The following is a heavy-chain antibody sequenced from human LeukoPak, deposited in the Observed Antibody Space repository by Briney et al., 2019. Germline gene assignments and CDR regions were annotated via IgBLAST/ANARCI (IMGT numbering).Heavy chain of an antibody. Sequence: SETLSLTCTVSGGSISSSSYYWGWIRQPPGKGLEWIGSIYYSGSTYYNPSLKSRVTISVDTSKNQFSLKLSSVTAADTAVYYCARWMMGDYWGQGTLVTVSS. CDR1: GGSISSSSYY. CDR2: IYYSGST. CDR3: ARWMMGDY. V-gene: IGHV4-39*01. D-gene: IGHD2-2*03. J-gene: IGHJ4*02.